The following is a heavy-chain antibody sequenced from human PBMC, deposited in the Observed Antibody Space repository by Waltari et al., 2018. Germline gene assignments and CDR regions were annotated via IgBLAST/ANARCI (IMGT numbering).Heavy chain of an antibody. V-gene: IGHV4-39*02. CDR2: LFFSGET. D-gene: IGHD2-2*01. CDR1: GGSISTSSYF. CDR3: ARDHSTSWSHDAYDV. Sequence: YLQESGPRLVKPSETLSLTCTVFGGSISTSSYFWGWLRQPPGKEPEWIGSLFFSGETYYNPSLKSRVTISTDTSKNQFFLRLASVTAADTGMYYCARDHSTSWSHDAYDVWGPGTMVTVAS. J-gene: IGHJ3*01.